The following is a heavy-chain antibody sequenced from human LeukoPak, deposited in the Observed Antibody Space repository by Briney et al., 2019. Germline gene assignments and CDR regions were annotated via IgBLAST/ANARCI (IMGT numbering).Heavy chain of an antibody. V-gene: IGHV1-3*01. CDR3: ARGDLYDSSGYVPFDY. J-gene: IGHJ4*02. D-gene: IGHD3-22*01. Sequence: ASVKVSCKASGYTFTSYAMNWVRQAPGQGLEWMGWINAGNGNTKYSQKFQGRVTITRDTSASTAYMELSSLRSEDTAVYYCARGDLYDSSGYVPFDYWGQGTLVTVSS. CDR2: INAGNGNT. CDR1: GYTFTSYA.